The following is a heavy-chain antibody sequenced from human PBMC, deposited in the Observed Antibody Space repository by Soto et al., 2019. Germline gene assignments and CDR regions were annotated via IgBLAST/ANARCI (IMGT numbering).Heavy chain of an antibody. CDR3: ARVGYSSTGTTLHFHGLDV. CDR1: GYNFTSHY. J-gene: IGHJ6*02. V-gene: IGHV1-46*01. Sequence: ASVKVSCKTSGYNFTSHYIHWVRQAPGQRLESMGIIYPRGGSTIYAQKFQGKVTMTRDTSTHTLYMELSSLRSEDTAIYYCARVGYSSTGTTLHFHGLDVWGQGTTVTSP. D-gene: IGHD3-22*01. CDR2: IYPRGGST.